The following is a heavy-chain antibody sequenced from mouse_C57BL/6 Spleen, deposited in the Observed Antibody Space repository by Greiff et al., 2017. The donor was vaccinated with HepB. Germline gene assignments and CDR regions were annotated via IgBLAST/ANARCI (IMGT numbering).Heavy chain of an antibody. CDR2: INPYNGGT. Sequence: DVKLQESGPVLVKPGASVKMSCKASGYTFTDYYMNWVKQSHGKSLEWIGVINPYNGGTSYNQKFKGKATLTVDKSSSTAYMELNSLTSEDSAVYYCARDPYYYGSSSYFDYWGQGTTLTVSS. CDR1: GYTFTDYY. D-gene: IGHD1-1*01. CDR3: ARDPYYYGSSSYFDY. J-gene: IGHJ2*01. V-gene: IGHV1-19*01.